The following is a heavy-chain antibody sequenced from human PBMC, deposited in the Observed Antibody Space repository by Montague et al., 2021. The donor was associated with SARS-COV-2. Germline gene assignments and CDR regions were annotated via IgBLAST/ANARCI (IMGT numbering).Heavy chain of an antibody. D-gene: IGHD6-13*01. CDR1: GVSFSGYC. CDR3: TRAPVFSNSWYSLPTLDQRPSGYFDL. CDR2: INHGGRT. Sequence: SETLSLTCAVYGVSFSGYCWSWIRQASGQGLEWIGEINHGGRTNYKPSLKRRVTISLYTSTTQFSLNLNSVTAADTAVYYCTRAPVFSNSWYSLPTLDQRPSGYFDLWGRGTLVIVSS. V-gene: IGHV4-34*01. J-gene: IGHJ2*01.